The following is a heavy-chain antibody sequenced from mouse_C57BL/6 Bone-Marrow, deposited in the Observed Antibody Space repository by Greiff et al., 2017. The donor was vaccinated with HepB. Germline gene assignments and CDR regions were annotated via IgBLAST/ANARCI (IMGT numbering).Heavy chain of an antibody. CDR2: ISSGGSYT. D-gene: IGHD1-1*01. CDR3: ASPIYYYGSSYLYWYFDV. J-gene: IGHJ1*03. V-gene: IGHV5-6*01. Sequence: EVQRVESGGDLVKPGGSLKLPCAASGITFSSYGTSWVRQTPDKRLVWVATISSGGSYTYHPDSVKGRSTISRDNAKNTLYLQMSSLKSEDTAMYYCASPIYYYGSSYLYWYFDVWGTGTPVTVSS. CDR1: GITFSSYG.